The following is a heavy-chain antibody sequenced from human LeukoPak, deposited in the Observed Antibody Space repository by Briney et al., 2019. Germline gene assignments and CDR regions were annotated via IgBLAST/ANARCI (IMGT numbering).Heavy chain of an antibody. D-gene: IGHD4-23*01. V-gene: IGHV4-39*01. CDR2: IYYSGST. J-gene: IGHJ4*02. CDR1: GGSISRSTNY. Sequence: PSETLSLTCTVSGGSISRSTNYWGWLRQPPGKGLAWIGSIYYSGSTYYNPSLKSRVTISVDASKNQFSLKVSSVTAADTAVYYCARSSYSSNWSKDYWGQGTLVTVSS. CDR3: ARSSYSSNWSKDY.